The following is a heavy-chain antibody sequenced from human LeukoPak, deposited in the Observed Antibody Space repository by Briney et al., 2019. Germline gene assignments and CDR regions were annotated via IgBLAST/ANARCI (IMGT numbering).Heavy chain of an antibody. CDR2: ISYDGSNK. Sequence: GGSLRLSCAASGFTFSSYAMHWVRQAPGKGLEWVAVISYDGSNKYYADSVKGRFTISRDNSKNTLYLQMNSLRAEDTAVYYCASPKNRGYSSSWLFHYWGQGTLVTVSS. CDR3: ASPKNRGYSSSWLFHY. V-gene: IGHV3-30*04. D-gene: IGHD6-13*01. J-gene: IGHJ4*02. CDR1: GFTFSSYA.